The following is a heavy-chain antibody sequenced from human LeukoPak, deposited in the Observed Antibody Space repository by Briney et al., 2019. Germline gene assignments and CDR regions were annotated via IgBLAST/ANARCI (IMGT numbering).Heavy chain of an antibody. CDR1: GFTFSSYG. D-gene: IGHD1-26*01. CDR3: ARDQYNSSGTYAGIDY. CDR2: IRYDGSDK. J-gene: IGHJ4*02. V-gene: IGHV3-30*02. Sequence: GGSLRLSCAASGFTFSSYGMHWVRQAPGKGLEWVAFIRYDGSDKYYADSLKGRFTISRDNSKNSLYLQMNSLRAEDTAVYYCARDQYNSSGTYAGIDYWGQGTLVTVSS.